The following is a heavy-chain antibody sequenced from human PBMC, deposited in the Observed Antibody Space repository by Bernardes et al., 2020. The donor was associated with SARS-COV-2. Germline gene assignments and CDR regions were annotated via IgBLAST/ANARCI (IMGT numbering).Heavy chain of an antibody. CDR3: ARVVENNSAYYSTPLDS. Sequence: GGCLSPSSAASGFTLSRYSMNWVRPAPGKGLEWVSYISSSSSAIYYAESVKGRFIISRDNAKNSLYLQMNSLRDDDTAVYYCARVVENNSAYYSTPLDSWGQGTLVTVSS. D-gene: IGHD3-22*01. CDR1: GFTLSRYS. J-gene: IGHJ4*02. V-gene: IGHV3-48*02. CDR2: ISSSSSAI.